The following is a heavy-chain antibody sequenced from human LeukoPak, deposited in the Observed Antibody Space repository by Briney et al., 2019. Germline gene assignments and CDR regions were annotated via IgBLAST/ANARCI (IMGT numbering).Heavy chain of an antibody. CDR2: IYYSGST. D-gene: IGHD3-9*01. J-gene: IGHJ4*02. V-gene: IGHV4-59*08. Sequence: SETLSLTCTVSGGSISSHYWSWIRQPPGKGLEWIGYIYYSGSTNYNPSLKSRVTIPVDTSKNQFSLKLSSVTAADTAVYYCARLPYDILTGYFDYWGQGTLVTVSS. CDR1: GGSISSHY. CDR3: ARLPYDILTGYFDY.